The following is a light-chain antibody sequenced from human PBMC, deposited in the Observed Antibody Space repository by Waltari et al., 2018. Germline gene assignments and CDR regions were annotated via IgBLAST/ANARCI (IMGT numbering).Light chain of an antibody. V-gene: IGKV1-27*01. CDR2: AAS. CDR3: QKYSSAPFT. J-gene: IGKJ3*01. CDR1: RGITNF. Sequence: DIQMTQSPSSLSASVGDRVTISCRASRGITNFLAWYQQKPGKVPKLLIYAASTLQSGVPSRFSGSGSGTDFTLTISSLQPEDVATYYCQKYSSAPFTFGPGTKVDIK.